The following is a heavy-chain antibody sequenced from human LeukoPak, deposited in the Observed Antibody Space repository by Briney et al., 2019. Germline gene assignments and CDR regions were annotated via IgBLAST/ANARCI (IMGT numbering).Heavy chain of an antibody. CDR1: GGSISSSSYY. CDR2: FYYSGST. D-gene: IGHD3-9*01. V-gene: IGHV4-39*07. CDR3: ATSRYFDGLFSS. J-gene: IGHJ5*02. Sequence: PSETLSLTCTVSGGSISSSSYYWGWIRQPPGKGLEWIGSFYYSGSTYYNPSLKSRVTISVDTSKNQFSLNLTSLTAADTAVYYCATSRYFDGLFSSWGQGALVTVSP.